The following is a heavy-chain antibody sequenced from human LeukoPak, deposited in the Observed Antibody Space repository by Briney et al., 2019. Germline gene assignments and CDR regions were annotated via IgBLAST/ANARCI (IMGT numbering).Heavy chain of an antibody. CDR1: GFTFDSYA. D-gene: IGHD6-19*01. Sequence: GGSLRLSCAASGFTFDSYAMHWVRQAPGKGLEWVAVTSYDGSINYYADSVRGRFTISRDNSENTVYLEINNLRTEDTAVYYCARDRRAVAVYFDYWGQGTLVTVSS. CDR2: TSYDGSIN. J-gene: IGHJ4*02. CDR3: ARDRRAVAVYFDY. V-gene: IGHV3-30*04.